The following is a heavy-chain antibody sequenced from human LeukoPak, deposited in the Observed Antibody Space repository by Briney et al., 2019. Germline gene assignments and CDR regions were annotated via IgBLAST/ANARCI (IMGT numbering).Heavy chain of an antibody. V-gene: IGHV4-59*08. CDR3: ARRCSGDCGHWFDP. D-gene: IGHD2-21*02. J-gene: IGHJ5*02. Sequence: SETLSLTCTVSGGSISNYYWTWIRQPPGKGLEWIGYMSYSGRNNQNPSLKSRVTISVDASKNQFSLTLRSVTAADTAVYYCARRCSGDCGHWFDPWGQGTLVTVSS. CDR2: MSYSGRN. CDR1: GGSISNYY.